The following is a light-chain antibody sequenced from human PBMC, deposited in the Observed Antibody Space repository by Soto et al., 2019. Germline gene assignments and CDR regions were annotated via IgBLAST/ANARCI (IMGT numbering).Light chain of an antibody. CDR2: GAS. Sequence: DIQMTQSPSTLSASVGGRVTITCRASQSVGTWVAWYQQKPGKAPKLLIYGASNLESGVPSRFSGSGFGTDFTLTITTLQPDDFATYFCQLYNRNTWSFGPGTKVDI. V-gene: IGKV1-5*01. J-gene: IGKJ1*01. CDR1: QSVGTW. CDR3: QLYNRNTWS.